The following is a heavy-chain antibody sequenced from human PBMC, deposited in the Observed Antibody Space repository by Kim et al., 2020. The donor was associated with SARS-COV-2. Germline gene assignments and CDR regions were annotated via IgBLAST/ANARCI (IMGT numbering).Heavy chain of an antibody. CDR3: AREGDYYYGLDV. CDR1: GFTFSNHD. CDR2: ITSSGNII. V-gene: IGHV3-48*03. Sequence: GGSLRLSCAASGFTFSNHDMNWVRQAPGKGLEWVSFITSSGNIIYYADSVKGRFTISRDNAQNSLYLQMNSLSAEDTAVYYCAREGDYYYGLDVWGQGTTVTVSS. D-gene: IGHD1-26*01. J-gene: IGHJ6*02.